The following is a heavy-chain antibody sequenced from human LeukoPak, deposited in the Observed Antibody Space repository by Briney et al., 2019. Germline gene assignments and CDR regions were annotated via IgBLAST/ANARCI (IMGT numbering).Heavy chain of an antibody. Sequence: GGSLRLSCAASGFTFSRCTMNWVRQAPGKGLEWVTCISSSSSFINYADTVRGRFTISRDNAKNTLYMQMNSLRAEDTAVYYCARDRGYSDNDPDCYHNYVDVWGKGTTVTVSS. CDR2: ISSSSSFI. CDR3: ARDRGYSDNDPDCYHNYVDV. J-gene: IGHJ6*03. D-gene: IGHD5-12*01. CDR1: GFTFSRCT. V-gene: IGHV3-21*01.